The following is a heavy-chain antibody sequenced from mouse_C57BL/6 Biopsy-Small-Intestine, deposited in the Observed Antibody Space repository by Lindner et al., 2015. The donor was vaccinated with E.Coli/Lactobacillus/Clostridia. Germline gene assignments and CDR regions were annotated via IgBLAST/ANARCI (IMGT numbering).Heavy chain of an antibody. V-gene: IGHV1-84*02. D-gene: IGHD1-1*01. Sequence: SVKVSCKASGYTFTGYYMHWVRQAPGQGLEWMAWINPDSGGTKYAQKFQGRVTMTRDTSISTAYMEVSRLRSDDTAVYFCAREFDCSSLGCHIDYWGQGTLVTVSS. CDR3: AREFDCSSLGCHIDY. CDR1: GYTFTGYY. CDR2: INPDSGGT. J-gene: IGHJ4*01.